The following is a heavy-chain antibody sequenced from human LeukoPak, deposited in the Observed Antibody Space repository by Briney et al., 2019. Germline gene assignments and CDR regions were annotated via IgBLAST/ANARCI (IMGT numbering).Heavy chain of an antibody. D-gene: IGHD6-13*01. V-gene: IGHV4-59*01. CDR3: AAQDVAAKSYYY. J-gene: IGHJ4*02. CDR1: GASISTYY. Sequence: SETLSLTCTVSGASISTYYWSWIRQPPGKGLEWIGYIYYSGSTNYNPSLKSRVTISVDTSKNQFSLKLSSVTAADTAVYYCAAQDVAAKSYYYWGQGTLVTVSS. CDR2: IYYSGST.